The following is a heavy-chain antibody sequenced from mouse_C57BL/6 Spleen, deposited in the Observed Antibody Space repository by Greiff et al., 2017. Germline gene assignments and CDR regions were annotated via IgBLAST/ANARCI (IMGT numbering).Heavy chain of an antibody. J-gene: IGHJ4*01. CDR1: GYSFTGYY. CDR2: INPSTGGT. CDR3: ARAPYGRGMDY. D-gene: IGHD1-2*01. Sequence: VQLQQSGPELVKPGASVKISCKASGYSFTGYYMNWVKQSPEKSLEWIGEINPSTGGTTYNQKFKAKATLTVDKSSSTAYMQLKSLTSEDSAVYYCARAPYGRGMDYWGQGTSVTVSS. V-gene: IGHV1-42*01.